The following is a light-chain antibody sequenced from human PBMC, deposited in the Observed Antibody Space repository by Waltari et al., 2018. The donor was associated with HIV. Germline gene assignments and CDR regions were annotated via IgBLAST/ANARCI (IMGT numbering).Light chain of an antibody. CDR3: AAWDDSLGGVV. Sequence: QSVLTQPPSASGTPGQRVTISCSGSSSNIRSNTVNWYQQLPGTAPKVLLYSNNQRPSGVPDRFSGSKSGTSASLAISGLQSEDEADYYCAAWDDSLGGVVFGGGTKLTVL. CDR1: SSNIRSNT. CDR2: SNN. V-gene: IGLV1-44*01. J-gene: IGLJ3*02.